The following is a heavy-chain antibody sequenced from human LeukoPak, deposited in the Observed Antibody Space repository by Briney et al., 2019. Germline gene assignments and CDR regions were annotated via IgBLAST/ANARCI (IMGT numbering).Heavy chain of an antibody. CDR2: ISGSGGST. J-gene: IGHJ5*02. CDR1: GFTFSSYA. Sequence: PGGSLRLSCAASGFTFSSYAMSWVRQAPGKGLEWVSAISGSGGSTYYADSVKGRFTISRDNSKNTLYLQMNSLRAEDTVVYYCAKGPTKTAAGDPLDPWGQGTLVTVSS. CDR3: AKGPTKTAAGDPLDP. D-gene: IGHD6-13*01. V-gene: IGHV3-23*01.